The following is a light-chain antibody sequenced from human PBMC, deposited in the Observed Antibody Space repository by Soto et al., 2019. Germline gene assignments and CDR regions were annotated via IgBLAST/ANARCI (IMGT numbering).Light chain of an antibody. CDR1: SSNVGGYNY. J-gene: IGLJ2*01. CDR3: SSYTSSGTVV. CDR2: EVT. Sequence: QSALTQPASVSGSLGQSITISCTGTSSNVGGYNYVSWYQQHPGKAPKLMIYEVTNWPSGVSNRFSGSKSANTASLTISGLQAEDEADYYCSSYTSSGTVVFGGGTKLTVL. V-gene: IGLV2-14*01.